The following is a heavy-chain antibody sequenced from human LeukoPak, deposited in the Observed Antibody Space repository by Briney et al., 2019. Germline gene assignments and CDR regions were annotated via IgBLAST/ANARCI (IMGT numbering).Heavy chain of an antibody. CDR1: GYSLTSYY. J-gene: IGHJ4*02. V-gene: IGHV1-46*01. CDR2: INPSGGST. D-gene: IGHD1-1*01. CDR3: ARDKGNDWKPIDY. Sequence: ASVKVSCKASGYSLTSYYMNWVRQAPGQGLEWMGIINPSGGSTSYAQKFQGRVTMTRDTSTSTVYMELRSLRSDDTAVYYCARDKGNDWKPIDYWGQGTLVTVSS.